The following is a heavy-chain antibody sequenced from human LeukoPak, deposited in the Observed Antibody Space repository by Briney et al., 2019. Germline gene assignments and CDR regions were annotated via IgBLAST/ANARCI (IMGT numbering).Heavy chain of an antibody. CDR2: INPNSGGT. Sequence: GASVKVSCKASGYTFTSYGISWVRQAPGQGLEWMGWINPNSGGTNYAQKFQGRVTMTRDTSISTAYMELSRLRSDDTAVYYCARERTPYSGYDLWEFDYWGQGTLVTVSS. CDR3: ARERTPYSGYDLWEFDY. D-gene: IGHD5-12*01. CDR1: GYTFTSYG. J-gene: IGHJ4*02. V-gene: IGHV1-2*02.